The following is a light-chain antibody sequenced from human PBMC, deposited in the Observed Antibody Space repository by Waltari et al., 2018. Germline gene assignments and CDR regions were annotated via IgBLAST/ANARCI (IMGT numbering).Light chain of an antibody. V-gene: IGLV2-23*02. J-gene: IGLJ3*02. Sequence: QSALTHPASVSGSPGQSITISCSGTSADIGRYNLVARYQQLPGNAPKLVIYEVTERPSELSNRFSGSKSGNTASLTISGLQAEDEADYYCSSFESSRTWVFGGGTKLTVL. CDR2: EVT. CDR1: SADIGRYNL. CDR3: SSFESSRTWV.